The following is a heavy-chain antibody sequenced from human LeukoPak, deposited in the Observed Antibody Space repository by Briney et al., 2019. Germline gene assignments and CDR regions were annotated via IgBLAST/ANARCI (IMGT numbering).Heavy chain of an antibody. V-gene: IGHV4-59*11. CDR1: GASISSHF. Sequence: SETLSLTCTVSGASISSHFWSWIRQPPGKGLEWIGYILYTGITNYNPSLKSRVTISVDTSKNQFSLKMSSVTAADTAVYYCARDGYSGTSHFDHWGQGTLVTVSS. D-gene: IGHD1-26*01. CDR2: ILYTGIT. CDR3: ARDGYSGTSHFDH. J-gene: IGHJ4*02.